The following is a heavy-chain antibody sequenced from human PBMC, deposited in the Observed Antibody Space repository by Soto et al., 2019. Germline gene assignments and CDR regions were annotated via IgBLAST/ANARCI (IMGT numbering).Heavy chain of an antibody. D-gene: IGHD3-22*01. CDR3: ANVDYYDSSGYYYENWFDP. CDR2: ISDDGSNN. CDR1: GFPFNTHG. J-gene: IGHJ5*02. V-gene: IGHV3-30*18. Sequence: GGSLRLSCAASGFPFNTHGMTWVRQAPGKGLEWVSGISDDGSNNYYADAVKGRFTISRDNSKNTLYLQMNSLRAEDTAVYYCANVDYYDSSGYYYENWFDPWGQGTLVTVPQ.